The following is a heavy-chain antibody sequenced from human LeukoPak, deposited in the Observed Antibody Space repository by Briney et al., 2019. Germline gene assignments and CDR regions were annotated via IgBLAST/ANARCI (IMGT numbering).Heavy chain of an antibody. V-gene: IGHV3-23*01. J-gene: IGHJ4*02. CDR3: ARAGFCSSASCSRGTTFDY. CDR1: GFTFSNYA. Sequence: GGSLRLSCGVYGFTFSNYAMNWVRQAPGKGLEWVSVISGSGGSTSYADSVKGRFTMSRDNSKNTVYLQMNSLRADDTALYFCARAGFCSSASCSRGTTFDYWGQGTLVTVSS. D-gene: IGHD2-2*01. CDR2: ISGSGGST.